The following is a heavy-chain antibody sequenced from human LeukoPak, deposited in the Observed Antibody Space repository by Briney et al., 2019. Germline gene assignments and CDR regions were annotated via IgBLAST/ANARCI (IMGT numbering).Heavy chain of an antibody. CDR3: AKLMGTFGYYY. Sequence: PGGSLRLSCAASGFPFSSYWMSWVRQAPGKGLEWVANIKQDGSEEYYVGSVRGRFTISRDNAKSSLYLLMNSLRAGDTAVYYCAKLMGTFGYYYWGQGTLVTVSS. J-gene: IGHJ4*02. V-gene: IGHV3-7*01. CDR2: IKQDGSEE. D-gene: IGHD5-12*01. CDR1: GFPFSSYW.